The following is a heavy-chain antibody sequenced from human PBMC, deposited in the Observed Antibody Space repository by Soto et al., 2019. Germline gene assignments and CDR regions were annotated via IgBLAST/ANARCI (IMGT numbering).Heavy chain of an antibody. CDR3: AREGSGYSYGYGRNWFDT. J-gene: IGHJ5*02. CDR2: IYYSGST. Sequence: LTCTVSGGSISSGGYYWSWIRQHPGKGLEWIGYIYYSGSTYYNPSLKSRVTISVDTSKNQFSLKLSSVTAADTAVYYCAREGSGYSYGYGRNWFDTWGQGTLVTVSS. V-gene: IGHV4-31*03. CDR1: GGSISSGGYY. D-gene: IGHD5-18*01.